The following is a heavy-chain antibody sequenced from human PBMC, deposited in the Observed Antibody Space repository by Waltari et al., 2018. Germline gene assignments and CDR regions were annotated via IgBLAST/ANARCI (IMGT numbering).Heavy chain of an antibody. D-gene: IGHD2-15*01. Sequence: EVHLVESGGALVQPGGSLRLSCAASGLTFSTYWMNWVRQPPGKGLEWVANINPDGSGKRYVDSVKGRFTMSRDNADNSLYLQMNNLRAEDAAVYYCAAWGAWWADNYWGQGTLVTVSS. V-gene: IGHV3-7*02. CDR1: GLTFSTYW. J-gene: IGHJ4*02. CDR3: AAWGAWWADNY. CDR2: INPDGSGK.